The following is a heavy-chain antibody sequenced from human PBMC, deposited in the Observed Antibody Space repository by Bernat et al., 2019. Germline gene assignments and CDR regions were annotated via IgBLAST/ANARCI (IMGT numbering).Heavy chain of an antibody. CDR1: GYTFTGYY. D-gene: IGHD3-9*01. J-gene: IGHJ4*02. V-gene: IGHV1-2*04. CDR3: ARAEAPDIPYYFDY. Sequence: QVQLVQSGAEVKKPGASVKVSCKASGYTFTGYYMHWVRQAPGQGLEWMGWINPNSGGTNYAQKFQGWVTMTRDTSISTAYMELSRLRSDDTAVYYCARAEAPDIPYYFDYWGQGPWSPSPQ. CDR2: INPNSGGT.